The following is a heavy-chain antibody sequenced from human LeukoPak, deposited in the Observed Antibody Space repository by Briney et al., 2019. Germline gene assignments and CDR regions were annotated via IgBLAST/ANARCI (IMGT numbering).Heavy chain of an antibody. CDR3: ARSIAVAVWFDP. V-gene: IGHV4-31*03. CDR2: IYTSGST. J-gene: IGHJ5*02. CDR1: GDSISSGCYY. Sequence: SQTLSLTCTVSGDSISSGCYYWIWIPQHPGKGLEWIGYIYTSGSTNYNPSLKSRVTMSVDTSKNQFSLKLSSVTAADTAVYYCARSIAVAVWFDPWGQGTLVTVSS. D-gene: IGHD6-19*01.